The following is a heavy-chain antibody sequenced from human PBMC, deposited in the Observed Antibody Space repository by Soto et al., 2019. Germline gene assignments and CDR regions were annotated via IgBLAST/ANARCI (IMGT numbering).Heavy chain of an antibody. V-gene: IGHV1-69*01. CDR3: ARVLYYGSGSYSPYGMDV. J-gene: IGHJ6*02. CDR2: VSPPFRTS. Sequence: QVQLVQSGAEVKQPGSSVKVSCKTSGVSFNNNGIGWVRQAPGHGLEWMGGVSPPFRTSNYARKFQCRISITADASTVTVNMELSSLTSEDTAQYYCARVLYYGSGSYSPYGMDVWGQGTTVTVSS. D-gene: IGHD3-10*01. CDR1: GVSFNNNG.